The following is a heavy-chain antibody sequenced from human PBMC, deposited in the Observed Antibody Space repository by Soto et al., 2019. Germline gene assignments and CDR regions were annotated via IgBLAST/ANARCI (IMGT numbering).Heavy chain of an antibody. V-gene: IGHV2-5*02. J-gene: IGHJ5*02. D-gene: IGHD1-20*01. CDR2: IYWDDDK. CDR1: GFSLSTSGVG. CDR3: AHRRPWSSNWNSGWFDP. Sequence: QITLKESGPTLVKPTQTLTLTCTFSGFSLSTSGVGVGWIRQPPGKALEWLAVIYWDDDKRYSPSLNSRLTISKXXSXNXXVLTMTNMDPVDTATYFCAHRRPWSSNWNSGWFDPWGQGTLVTVSS.